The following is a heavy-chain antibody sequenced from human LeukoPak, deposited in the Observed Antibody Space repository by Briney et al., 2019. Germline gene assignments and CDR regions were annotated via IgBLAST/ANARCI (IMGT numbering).Heavy chain of an antibody. D-gene: IGHD3-3*01. J-gene: IGHJ4*02. CDR3: ATGWSHHDY. Sequence: GGSLRLSCAASGFTFSRYWMSWVRQAPGKGVEWLANIKEDGSEKYSVDSVKGRFTISRDNTKNSLFLEVNSLRAEDTAIYYCATGWSHHDYWGQGTLVTVSS. CDR2: IKEDGSEK. CDR1: GFTFSRYW. V-gene: IGHV3-7*01.